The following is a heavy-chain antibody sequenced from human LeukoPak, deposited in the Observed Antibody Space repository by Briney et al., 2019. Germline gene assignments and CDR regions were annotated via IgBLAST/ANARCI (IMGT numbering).Heavy chain of an antibody. Sequence: ASVKVSCKASGYTFTAYYMHWVRQAPGQGLEWMGRINPNSGGTNYAQKFQGRVTMTRDTPINTAYMELTSLRSDDTAMYFCASGHDSPPGWGQGTLVTVSS. CDR3: ASGHDSPPG. CDR2: INPNSGGT. J-gene: IGHJ4*02. D-gene: IGHD5-18*01. CDR1: GYTFTAYY. V-gene: IGHV1-2*06.